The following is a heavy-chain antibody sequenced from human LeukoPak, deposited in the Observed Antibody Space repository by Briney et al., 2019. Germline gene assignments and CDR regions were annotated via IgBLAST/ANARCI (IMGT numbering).Heavy chain of an antibody. Sequence: AGGSLRLSCAASGFTFSSYAMHWVRQAPGKGLEWVAVISYDGSNKYYADSVKGRFTISRDNSKNTLYLQMNSLRAEDTAVYYCARVDWAYWGQGTLVTVSS. CDR2: ISYDGSNK. V-gene: IGHV3-30*04. CDR1: GFTFSSYA. CDR3: ARVDWAY. D-gene: IGHD3-9*01. J-gene: IGHJ4*02.